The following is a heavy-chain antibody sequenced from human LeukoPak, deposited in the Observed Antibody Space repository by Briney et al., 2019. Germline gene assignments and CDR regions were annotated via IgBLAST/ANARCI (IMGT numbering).Heavy chain of an antibody. Sequence: QAGGSLRLSCAASGFTFDDYAMHWVRQAPGKGLEWVSGISWNSGSIGYADSVKGRFTISRDNAKNSLYLQMNSLRAEDTALYYCAKDRSMKVPDALDIWGQGTMVTVSS. CDR3: AKDRSMKVPDALDI. D-gene: IGHD2-2*01. CDR1: GFTFDDYA. V-gene: IGHV3-9*01. CDR2: ISWNSGSI. J-gene: IGHJ3*02.